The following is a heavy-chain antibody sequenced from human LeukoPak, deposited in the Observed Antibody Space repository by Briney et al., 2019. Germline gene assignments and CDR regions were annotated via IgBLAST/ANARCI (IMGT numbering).Heavy chain of an antibody. V-gene: IGHV4-59*01. CDR3: ASGGYSYGYGCYFDY. CDR2: IYYSGST. D-gene: IGHD5-18*01. J-gene: IGHJ4*02. CDR1: GGSISSYY. Sequence: PSETLSLTCTVSGGSISSYYWSWIRQPPGKGLEWIGYIYYSGSTNYNPSLKSRVTISVDTSKNQFSLKLSSVTAADTAVYYCASGGYSYGYGCYFDYWGQGTLVTVSS.